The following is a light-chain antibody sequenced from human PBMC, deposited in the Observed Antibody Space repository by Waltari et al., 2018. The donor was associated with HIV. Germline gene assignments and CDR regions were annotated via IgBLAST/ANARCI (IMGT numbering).Light chain of an antibody. CDR3: QQRSIWPRT. V-gene: IGKV3-11*01. Sequence: EIVLTQSPATLPLSPGYRATLSCRASQSLNNYLAWYQQRPGQPPRLLIYDSSNRAAGIPAWFSGSGSGTDFTLTISSLEPEDFAVYYCQQRSIWPRTFGQGTKLEIK. CDR2: DSS. CDR1: QSLNNY. J-gene: IGKJ2*01.